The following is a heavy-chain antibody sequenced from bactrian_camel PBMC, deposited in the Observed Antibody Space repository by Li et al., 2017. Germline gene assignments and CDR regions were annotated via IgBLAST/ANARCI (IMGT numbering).Heavy chain of an antibody. Sequence: QLVESGGGLVQPGGSLRLSCAASGFTFSSYYMSWVRQAPGKGLEWVSSIYSDRSNTYYADSVKGRFTISRDNAKNTVYLQLNSLETEDTAMYFCVIGGSSQYGTGSRGQGTQVTVS. CDR2: IYSDRSNT. J-gene: IGHJ6*01. CDR3: VIGGSSQYGTGS. CDR1: GFTFSSYY. D-gene: IGHD3*01. V-gene: IGHV3-2*01.